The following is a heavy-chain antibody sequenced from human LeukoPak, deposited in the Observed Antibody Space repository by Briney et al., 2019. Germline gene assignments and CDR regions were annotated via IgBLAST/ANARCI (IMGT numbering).Heavy chain of an antibody. V-gene: IGHV4-59*01. D-gene: IGHD3-10*01. Sequence: PSETLSLTRTVSGGSISSYYWSWIRQPPGKGLEWIGYIYYSGSTNYNPSLKSRVTISVDTSKNQFSLKLSSVTAADTAVYYCARDATIKYYGSGSYYPDWGQGTLVTVSS. CDR1: GGSISSYY. CDR2: IYYSGST. CDR3: ARDATIKYYGSGSYYPD. J-gene: IGHJ4*02.